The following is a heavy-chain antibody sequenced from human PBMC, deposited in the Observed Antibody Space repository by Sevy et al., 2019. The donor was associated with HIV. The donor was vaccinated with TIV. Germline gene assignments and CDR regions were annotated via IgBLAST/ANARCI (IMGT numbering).Heavy chain of an antibody. Sequence: VGSLRLSCAASGFTFSSYWMHWVRQAPGKGLVWVSRINSDGSSTSYADSVKGRFTISRDNAKNTLYLQMNSLRAEDTAVYYCASQYYYGSGSSYYYYGMDVWGQGTTVTVSS. D-gene: IGHD3-10*01. CDR2: INSDGSST. CDR3: ASQYYYGSGSSYYYYGMDV. J-gene: IGHJ6*02. V-gene: IGHV3-74*01. CDR1: GFTFSSYW.